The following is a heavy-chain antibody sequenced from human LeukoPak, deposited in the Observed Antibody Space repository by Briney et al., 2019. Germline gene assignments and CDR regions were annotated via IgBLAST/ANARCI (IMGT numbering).Heavy chain of an antibody. CDR1: GYTFTGYY. D-gene: IGHD3-10*01. V-gene: IGHV1-2*04. Sequence: ASVKVSCKASGYTFTGYYMHWVRQAPGQGLEWMGWINPNSGGTNYAQKFQGWVTMTRDTSISTAYMELSRLRSDDTAVYYCARGRITMVRGVSPFDYWGQGTLVTVSS. CDR3: ARGRITMVRGVSPFDY. CDR2: INPNSGGT. J-gene: IGHJ4*02.